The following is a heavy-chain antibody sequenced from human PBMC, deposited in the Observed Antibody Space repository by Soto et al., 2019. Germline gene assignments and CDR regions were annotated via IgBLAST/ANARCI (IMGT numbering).Heavy chain of an antibody. CDR2: INHSGST. CDR3: ARGSLRYFEL. J-gene: IGHJ2*01. CDR1: GGSFSGYY. V-gene: IGHV4-34*01. Sequence: SETLSLTCAVYGGSFSGYYWSWIRQPPGKGLEWIGEINHSGSTNYNPSLKSRVTISVDTSKNQFSLKLSSVTAADTAVYYCARGSLRYFELWGRGTLVTVSS.